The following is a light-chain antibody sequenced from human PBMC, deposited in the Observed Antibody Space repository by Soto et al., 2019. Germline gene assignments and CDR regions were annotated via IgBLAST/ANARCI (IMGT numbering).Light chain of an antibody. V-gene: IGKV1-9*01. CDR2: AAS. CDR3: QQLNSYPLT. Sequence: IQLTQSPSSLSASIGDRVTITCRASQDISSFLAWYQQKPGKAPKLLIYAASTLQSGVPSRFSGSGSGPDFTLTIRSLQPEDFATYFCQQLNSYPLTCGQGTRLEIK. CDR1: QDISSF. J-gene: IGKJ5*01.